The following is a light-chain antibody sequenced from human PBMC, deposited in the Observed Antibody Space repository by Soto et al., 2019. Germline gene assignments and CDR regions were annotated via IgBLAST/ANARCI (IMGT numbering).Light chain of an antibody. CDR2: WAS. J-gene: IGKJ2*03. CDR1: QSVLYSSNNKNY. CDR3: QQYGSSPPS. Sequence: DIVMTQSPDSLAVSLGERATINCKSSQSVLYSSNNKNYLAWYQQRPGQPPKLLIYWASTRESGVPDRFSGSGGGTDVARAITGLQAEDVGVYYCQQYGSSPPSFGQGTKLEIK. V-gene: IGKV4-1*01.